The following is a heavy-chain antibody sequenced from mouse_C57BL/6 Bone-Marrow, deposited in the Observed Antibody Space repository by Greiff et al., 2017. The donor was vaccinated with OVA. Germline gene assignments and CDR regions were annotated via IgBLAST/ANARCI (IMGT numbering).Heavy chain of an antibody. V-gene: IGHV5-12*01. CDR2: ISNGGGST. CDR3: ARDGNYGYFDV. CDR1: GFTFSDYY. D-gene: IGHD2-1*01. J-gene: IGHJ1*03. Sequence: EVKLMESGGGLVQPGGSLKLSCAASGFTFSDYYMYWVRQTPEKRLEWVAYISNGGGSTYSPDTVKGRFTISSDNAKNTLYLQMSRLKSEDTAMYYCARDGNYGYFDVWGTGTTVTVSS.